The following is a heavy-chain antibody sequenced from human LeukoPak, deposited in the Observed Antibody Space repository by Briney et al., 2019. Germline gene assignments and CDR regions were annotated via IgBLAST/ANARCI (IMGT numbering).Heavy chain of an antibody. D-gene: IGHD4-23*01. V-gene: IGHV1-2*02. Sequence: GASVKVSFKASGYTFTGYYMHWVRQAPGQGLEWMGWINPNSGGTNYAQKFQGRVTMTRDTSISTAYMELSRLRSDDTAVYYCARDGYGGNSDYYYYYYMDVWGKGTTVTVSS. CDR2: INPNSGGT. J-gene: IGHJ6*03. CDR1: GYTFTGYY. CDR3: ARDGYGGNSDYYYYYYMDV.